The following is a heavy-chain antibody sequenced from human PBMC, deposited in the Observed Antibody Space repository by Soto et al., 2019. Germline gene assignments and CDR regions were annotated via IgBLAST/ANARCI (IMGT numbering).Heavy chain of an antibody. CDR1: GVSFNSYW. Sequence: HGGCLELACAASGVSFNSYWMHWARQATGKGLVWVSRINTDGSSTSYADSVKGRFTIYRDNAENTLYLQMNSLRAEDTAVYYCTRIGITDSNDAFLVWGQGTMVT. V-gene: IGHV3-74*01. CDR3: TRIGITDSNDAFLV. D-gene: IGHD3-3*02. CDR2: INTDGSST. J-gene: IGHJ3*01.